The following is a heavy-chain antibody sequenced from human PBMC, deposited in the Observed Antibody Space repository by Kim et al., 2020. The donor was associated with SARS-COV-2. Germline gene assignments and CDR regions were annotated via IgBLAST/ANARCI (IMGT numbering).Heavy chain of an antibody. D-gene: IGHD1-7*01. CDR1: GGSISSYY. CDR3: ARGLGNWNYDPSVVAYLI. CDR2: IYYSGST. V-gene: IGHV4-59*13. J-gene: IGHJ4*02. Sequence: SETLSLTCTVSGGSISSYYWSWIRQPPGKGLEWIGYIYYSGSTNYNPSLKSRVTISVDTSKNQFSLKLSSVTAADTAVYYCARGLGNWNYDPSVVAYLIWGQGTLVTVSS.